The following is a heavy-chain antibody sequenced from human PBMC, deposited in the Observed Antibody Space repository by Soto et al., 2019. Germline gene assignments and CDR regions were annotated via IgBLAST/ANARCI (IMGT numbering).Heavy chain of an antibody. D-gene: IGHD7-27*01. CDR2: VFHTGNT. CDR1: GDSTTRSVW. V-gene: IGHV4-4*02. Sequence: QVQMQESGPGLVKPSGTLSLTCTVSGDSTTRSVWWTWVRQPPGKGLAWIGEVFHTGNTNYNPSLKSRVTMSLDKSTNEFSLKVTSVTAADTAIYYCARKAWVRFDYWGQGALVTGSS. J-gene: IGHJ4*02. CDR3: ARKAWVRFDY.